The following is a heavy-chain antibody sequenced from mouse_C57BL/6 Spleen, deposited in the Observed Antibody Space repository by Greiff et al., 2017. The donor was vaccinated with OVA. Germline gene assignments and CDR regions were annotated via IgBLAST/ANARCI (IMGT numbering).Heavy chain of an antibody. V-gene: IGHV1-82*01. CDR1: GYAFSSSW. Sequence: QVQLKQSGPELVKPGASVKISCKASGYAFSSSWMNWVKQRPGKGLEWIGRIYPGDGDTNYNGKFKGKATLTADKSSSTAYMQLSSLTSEDSAVYFCARLYGYDGTWFAYWGQGTLVTVSA. CDR3: ARLYGYDGTWFAY. J-gene: IGHJ3*01. D-gene: IGHD2-2*01. CDR2: IYPGDGDT.